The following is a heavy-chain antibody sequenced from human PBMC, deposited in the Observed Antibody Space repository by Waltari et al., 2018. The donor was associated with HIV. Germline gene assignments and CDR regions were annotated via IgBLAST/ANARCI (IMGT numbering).Heavy chain of an antibody. CDR1: GGSFSGYY. D-gene: IGHD3-10*01. J-gene: IGHJ6*02. CDR3: ARGRWTMVRGVIQAYYYYYGMDV. Sequence: QVQLQQWGAGLLKSSETLSLTCAVYGGSFSGYYWRWIRQPPGKGLEWIGEIYHSGSTNDTPSLKSRFTISVDTSKNQFSLKLSSVTAADTAVYYCARGRWTMVRGVIQAYYYYYGMDVWGQGTTVTVSS. CDR2: IYHSGST. V-gene: IGHV4-34*01.